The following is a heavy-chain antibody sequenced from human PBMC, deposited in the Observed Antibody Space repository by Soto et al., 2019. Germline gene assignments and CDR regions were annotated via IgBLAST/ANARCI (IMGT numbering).Heavy chain of an antibody. CDR3: AAQRGGGYFDS. CDR2: IYHSGYS. CDR1: GVSVNDGGYY. V-gene: IGHV4-31*03. D-gene: IGHD3-16*01. Sequence: KPSETLSLTCTVSGVSVNDGGYYWNWIRQHPGRGLEYIGYIYHSGYSYSNPSLESRFTLSLETSKNQFSLTVTSVTAADTAVYYCAAQRGGGYFDSWGLGTLVTVSS. J-gene: IGHJ4*01.